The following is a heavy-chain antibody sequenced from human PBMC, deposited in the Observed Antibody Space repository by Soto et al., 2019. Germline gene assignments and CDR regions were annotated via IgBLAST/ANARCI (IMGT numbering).Heavy chain of an antibody. CDR2: ISVYSGYA. V-gene: IGHV1-18*01. CDR1: GYSFYNSG. J-gene: IGHJ5*02. CDR3: SKNGTTWFAA. D-gene: IGHD1-1*01. Sequence: QVQLVQSGPELKKPGASVKVSCKTSGYSFYNSGISWVRQAPGQGLEWMGWISVYSGYAHYAQKFQGRVIMTADTFTITSYMELRGLRSADTAMYYCSKNGTTWFAAWGQGTLVTVSS.